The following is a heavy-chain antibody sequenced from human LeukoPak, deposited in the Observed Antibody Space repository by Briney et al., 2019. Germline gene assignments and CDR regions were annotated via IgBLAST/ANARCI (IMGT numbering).Heavy chain of an antibody. CDR1: GGSFSGYY. J-gene: IGHJ4*02. CDR3: ARERIRGYSSSWYYFDY. Sequence: SETLSLTCAVYGGSFSGYYWSWIRQPPGKGLEWIGEINHSGSTNYNPSLKSRVTISVDTSKNQFSLKLSSVTAADTAVYYCARERIRGYSSSWYYFDYWGQGTLVTVSS. V-gene: IGHV4-34*01. D-gene: IGHD6-13*01. CDR2: INHSGST.